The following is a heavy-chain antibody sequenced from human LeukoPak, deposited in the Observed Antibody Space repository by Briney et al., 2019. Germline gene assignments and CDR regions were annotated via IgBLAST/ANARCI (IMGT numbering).Heavy chain of an antibody. D-gene: IGHD5-18*01. CDR3: ARHLSGVTGYTYGRGIDY. J-gene: IGHJ4*02. V-gene: IGHV3-23*01. CDR2: ISGSGGST. CDR1: GFTFSSYG. Sequence: GGSLRLSCAASGFTFSSYGMSWVRQAPGKGLEWVSAISGSGGSTYYADSVKGRFTISRDNAKKSLYLQMNSLRAEDTAMYYCARHLSGVTGYTYGRGIDYWGQGTLVTVSS.